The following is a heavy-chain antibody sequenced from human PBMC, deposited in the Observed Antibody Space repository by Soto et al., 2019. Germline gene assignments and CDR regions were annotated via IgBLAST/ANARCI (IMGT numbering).Heavy chain of an antibody. CDR3: ARGRIAAAGPIFDY. CDR1: GGTFSSYA. D-gene: IGHD6-13*01. CDR2: IIPIFGTA. V-gene: IGHV1-69*13. Sequence: SVKVSCKASGGTFSSYAISGVRQAPGQGLEWMGGIIPIFGTASYAQKFQGRVTITADESTSTAYMELSSLRSEDTAVYYCARGRIAAAGPIFDYWGQGTLVTVSS. J-gene: IGHJ4*02.